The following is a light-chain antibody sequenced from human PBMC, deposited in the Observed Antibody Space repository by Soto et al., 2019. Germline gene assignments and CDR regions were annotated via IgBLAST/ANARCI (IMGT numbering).Light chain of an antibody. CDR2: EVS. J-gene: IGLJ2*01. V-gene: IGLV2-8*01. CDR1: SSDVGAYDY. Sequence: QSVLTQPPSASGSPGQSVTISCTGTSSDVGAYDYVSWYQQHPGKAPKLMIYEVSQRPSGVPDRFSGSKSGNTDSLTISGLQAEDEGDYYCSSFAGINNLLFGGGTKLTVL. CDR3: SSFAGINNLL.